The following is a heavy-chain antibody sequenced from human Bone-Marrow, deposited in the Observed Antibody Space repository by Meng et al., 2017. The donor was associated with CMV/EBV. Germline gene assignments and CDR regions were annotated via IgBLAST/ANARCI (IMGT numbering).Heavy chain of an antibody. CDR2: ISYDGSNK. V-gene: IGHV3-30-3*01. Sequence: GGSLRLSCAASGFTFSSYAMHWVRQAPGKGLEWVAVISYDGSNKYYADSVKGRFTISRDNSKNTLYLQMNSLRAEDMAVYYCARDGAFYVLRYYFDYWGQGTLVTGSS. CDR3: ARDGAFYVLRYYFDY. D-gene: IGHD3-3*01. CDR1: GFTFSSYA. J-gene: IGHJ4*02.